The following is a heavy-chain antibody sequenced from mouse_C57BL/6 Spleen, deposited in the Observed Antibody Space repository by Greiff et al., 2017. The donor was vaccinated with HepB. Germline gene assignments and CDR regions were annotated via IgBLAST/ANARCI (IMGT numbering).Heavy chain of an antibody. CDR2: IYPGDGDT. CDR1: GYAFSSSW. Sequence: VMLVEFGPELVKPGASVKISCKASGYAFSSSWMNWVKQRPGKGLEWIGRIYPGDGDTNYNGKFKGKATLTADKSSSTAYMQLSSLTSEDSAVYFCARQGDYDNYAMDYWGQGTSVTVSS. J-gene: IGHJ4*01. D-gene: IGHD2-4*01. V-gene: IGHV1-82*01. CDR3: ARQGDYDNYAMDY.